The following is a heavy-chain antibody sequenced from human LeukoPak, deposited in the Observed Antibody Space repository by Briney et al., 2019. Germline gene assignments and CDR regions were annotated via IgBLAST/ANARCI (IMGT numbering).Heavy chain of an antibody. D-gene: IGHD3-22*01. Sequence: PSETLSLTCAVYGGSFSGYYWSWIRQPPGKGLEWIGEINHSGSTNYNPSLKSRVTISVDTSKNQFSLKLSSVTAADTAVYYCVVLYYDSSGYAFDYWGQGTLATVSS. CDR3: VVLYYDSSGYAFDY. V-gene: IGHV4-34*01. CDR2: INHSGST. J-gene: IGHJ4*02. CDR1: GGSFSGYY.